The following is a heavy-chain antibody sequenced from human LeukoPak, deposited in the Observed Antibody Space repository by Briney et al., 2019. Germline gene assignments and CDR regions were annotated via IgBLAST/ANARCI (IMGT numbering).Heavy chain of an antibody. Sequence: GGSLRLSCAASGFTFSSYAMSWVRQAPGEGLEWVSAISGSGGSTYYADSVKGRFTISRDNSKNTLYLQMNSLRAEDTAVYYCAKGPYYGSGGTIDYWGQGTLVTVSS. CDR2: ISGSGGST. J-gene: IGHJ4*02. V-gene: IGHV3-23*01. CDR3: AKGPYYGSGGTIDY. D-gene: IGHD3-10*01. CDR1: GFTFSSYA.